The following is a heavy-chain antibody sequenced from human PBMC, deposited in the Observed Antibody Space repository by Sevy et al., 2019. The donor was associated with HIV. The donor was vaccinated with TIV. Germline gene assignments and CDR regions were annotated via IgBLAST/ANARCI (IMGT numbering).Heavy chain of an antibody. D-gene: IGHD6-19*01. V-gene: IGHV1-2*02. CDR2: ISPNSGGT. J-gene: IGHJ3*02. CDR3: ARDRGYSSGWYVAFDI. Sequence: ASVKVSCKASGYTFTGYYMHWVRQAPGQGLEWMGWISPNSGGTNYAQKFQGRVTMTRDTSISTAYMELSRLRSDDTAVYYCARDRGYSSGWYVAFDIWGQGTMVTVSS. CDR1: GYTFTGYY.